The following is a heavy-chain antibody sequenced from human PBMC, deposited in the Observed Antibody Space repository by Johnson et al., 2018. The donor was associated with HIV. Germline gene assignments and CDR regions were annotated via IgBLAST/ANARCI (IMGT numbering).Heavy chain of an antibody. D-gene: IGHD1-26*01. J-gene: IGHJ3*02. CDR2: INWNGGST. V-gene: IGHV3-20*01. Sequence: VQLVESGGGVVPPGGSLRLSCAASGFTFDDHGMSWVRQAPGTGLEWVSGINWNGGSTGYADSVKGRFTISRDNAKNSLTLQMNSLRAADTALYLCARAYPLGVTLFSAFDIWGQGTMVTVSS. CDR1: GFTFDDHG. CDR3: ARAYPLGVTLFSAFDI.